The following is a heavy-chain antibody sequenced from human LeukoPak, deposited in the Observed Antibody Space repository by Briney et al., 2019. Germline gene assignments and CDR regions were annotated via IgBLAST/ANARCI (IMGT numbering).Heavy chain of an antibody. V-gene: IGHV4-34*01. CDR2: INHSGST. D-gene: IGHD3-22*01. CDR3: ARHRGVSDDNGYYSGGPFDY. CDR1: GGSFSGYY. Sequence: PSETLSLTCAVYGGSFSGYYWSWIRQPPGKGLEWIGEINHSGSTNYNPSLKSRVTISVDTSKNQFSLKLSSVTAADTAVYYCARHRGVSDDNGYYSGGPFDYWGQGTLVTVSS. J-gene: IGHJ4*02.